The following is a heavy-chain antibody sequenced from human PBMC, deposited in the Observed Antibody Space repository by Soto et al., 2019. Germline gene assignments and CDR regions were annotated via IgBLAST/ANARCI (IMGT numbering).Heavy chain of an antibody. D-gene: IGHD3-10*01. V-gene: IGHV1-18*01. Sequence: ASVKVSCKASGYTFTSYCISWVRQAPGQGLEWMGWISAYNGNTKYAQKLQGRVTMTTDTSTSTAYMELRRLRSDDTAVYYCARTGAIMVRGQHEYYYGMDVWGQGTTVTVSS. CDR3: ARTGAIMVRGQHEYYYGMDV. J-gene: IGHJ6*02. CDR2: ISAYNGNT. CDR1: GYTFTSYC.